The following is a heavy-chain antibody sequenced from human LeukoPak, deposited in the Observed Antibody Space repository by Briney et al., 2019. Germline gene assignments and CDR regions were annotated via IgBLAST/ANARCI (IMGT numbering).Heavy chain of an antibody. J-gene: IGHJ3*02. D-gene: IGHD3-22*01. Sequence: PSETLSLTCTVSGGSISSYYWSWIRQPPGKGLEWIGHIYYSGSTNYNPSLKSRVTISVDTSNNQFSLKLGSVTTADTAVYYCARTHSGYTPFDIWGQGTMVTVSS. CDR3: ARTHSGYTPFDI. CDR2: IYYSGST. V-gene: IGHV4-59*01. CDR1: GGSISSYY.